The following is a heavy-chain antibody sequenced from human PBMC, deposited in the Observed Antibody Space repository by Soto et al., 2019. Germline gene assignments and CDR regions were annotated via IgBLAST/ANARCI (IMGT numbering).Heavy chain of an antibody. Sequence: PSETLSLTCAVYGGSFSGYYWSWIRQPPGKGLEWIGEINHSGSTNYNPSLKSRVTISVDTSKNQFSLKLSSVTAADTAVYYCARGSPLLTYYYGSGTSPGYFDYWGQGTLVTVSS. D-gene: IGHD3-10*01. CDR2: INHSGST. V-gene: IGHV4-34*01. J-gene: IGHJ4*02. CDR1: GGSFSGYY. CDR3: ARGSPLLTYYYGSGTSPGYFDY.